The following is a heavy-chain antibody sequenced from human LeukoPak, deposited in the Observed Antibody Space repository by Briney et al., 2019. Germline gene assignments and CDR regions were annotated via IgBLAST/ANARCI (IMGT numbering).Heavy chain of an antibody. CDR1: GGSISSYY. CDR2: IYYSGST. D-gene: IGHD6-19*01. J-gene: IGHJ5*02. CDR3: ARAKIAVAGTERLLNWFDP. V-gene: IGHV4-59*01. Sequence: PSETLSLTCTVSGGSISSYYWSWIRQPPGKGLEWIGYIYYSGSTNYNPSLKSRVTISVDTSKNQFSLKLSSVTAADTAVYYCARAKIAVAGTERLLNWFDPWGQGTLVTVSS.